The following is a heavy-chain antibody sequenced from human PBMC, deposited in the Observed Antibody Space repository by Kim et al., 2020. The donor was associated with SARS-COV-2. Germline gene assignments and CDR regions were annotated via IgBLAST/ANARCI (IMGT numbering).Heavy chain of an antibody. D-gene: IGHD2-2*01. CDR1: GGSISSGGYY. V-gene: IGHV4-31*03. Sequence: SETLSLTCTVSGGSISSGGYYWSWIRQHPGKGLEWIGYIYYSGSTYYNPSLKSRVTISVDTSKNQFSLKLSSVTAADTAVYYCARATGYCSSTSCYGTVWYFDLWGRGTLVTVSS. CDR3: ARATGYCSSTSCYGTVWYFDL. J-gene: IGHJ2*01. CDR2: IYYSGST.